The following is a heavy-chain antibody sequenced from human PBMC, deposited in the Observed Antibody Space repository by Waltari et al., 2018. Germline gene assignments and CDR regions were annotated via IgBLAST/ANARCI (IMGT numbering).Heavy chain of an antibody. V-gene: IGHV4-4*02. J-gene: IGHJ4*02. D-gene: IGHD1-1*01. CDR1: GDSMSTSDY. CDR3: ARDRGRGLYLDT. Sequence: QLQLQESGPGLVKPSGTLSLICAVSGDSMSTSDYWSWVRQPPGKGLEWIGQVRGDGKTNYNPSFASRVTMSLDTSTYHFALKLTSATAADTALYYCARDRGRGLYLDTWGQGILVTVSP. CDR2: VRGDGKT.